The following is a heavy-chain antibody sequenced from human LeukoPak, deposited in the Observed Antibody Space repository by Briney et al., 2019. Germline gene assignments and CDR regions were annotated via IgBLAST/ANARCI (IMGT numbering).Heavy chain of an antibody. D-gene: IGHD2-15*01. V-gene: IGHV1-46*01. CDR3: ASRYPYGGNWEDYYGMDV. J-gene: IGHJ6*02. CDR1: GYTFTSYY. CDR2: INPSGGST. Sequence: ASVKVSCKASGYTFTSYYMHWVRQAPGQGLEWMGIINPSGGSTSYAQKFQGRVTMTRDTSTSTVYMELSSLRSEDTAVYYCASRYPYGGNWEDYYGMDVWGQGITVTVSS.